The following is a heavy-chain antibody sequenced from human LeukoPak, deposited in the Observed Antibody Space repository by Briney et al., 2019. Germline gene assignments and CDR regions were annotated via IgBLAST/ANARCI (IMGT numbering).Heavy chain of an antibody. Sequence: PSETLSLTCTVSGGSISSYYWGWIRQPPGKGLEWIGSIYYSGSTYYNPSLKSRVTISVDTSKNQFSLKLSSVTAADTAVYYCATGLYSSGWYVRHWFDPWGQGTLVTVSS. J-gene: IGHJ5*02. V-gene: IGHV4-39*07. CDR2: IYYSGST. CDR1: GGSISSYY. D-gene: IGHD6-19*01. CDR3: ATGLYSSGWYVRHWFDP.